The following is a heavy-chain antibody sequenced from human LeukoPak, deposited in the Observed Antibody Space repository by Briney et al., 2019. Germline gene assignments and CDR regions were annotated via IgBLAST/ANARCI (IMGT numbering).Heavy chain of an antibody. Sequence: ASVKVSCKASGYTFTGYYMHWVRQAPGQGLEWMGWINPNRGGTNYAQKFQGRVTMTRDTSISTAYMELSRLRSDDTAVYYCARGDGSSGYHDAFDIWGQGTMVTVSS. CDR1: GYTFTGYY. CDR3: ARGDGSSGYHDAFDI. V-gene: IGHV1-2*02. CDR2: INPNRGGT. J-gene: IGHJ3*02. D-gene: IGHD3-22*01.